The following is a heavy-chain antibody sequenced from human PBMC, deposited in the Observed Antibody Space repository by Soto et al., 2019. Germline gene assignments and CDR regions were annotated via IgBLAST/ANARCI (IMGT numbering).Heavy chain of an antibody. D-gene: IGHD3-22*01. V-gene: IGHV4-59*01. CDR3: ARSRGGYFDY. CDR1: GASISTYY. CDR2: IYYSGST. J-gene: IGHJ4*02. Sequence: PSETLSLTCTVSGASISTYYWSWIRQPPGKGLEWIGYIYYSGSTNYNPSLKSRVTISVDTSKNQFSLKLSSVTAADTAVYYCARSRGGYFDYWGQGTLVT.